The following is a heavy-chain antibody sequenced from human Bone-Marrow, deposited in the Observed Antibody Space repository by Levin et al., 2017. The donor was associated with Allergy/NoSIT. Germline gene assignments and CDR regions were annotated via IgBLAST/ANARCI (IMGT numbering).Heavy chain of an antibody. CDR3: ARVRYGDPLIYSSYYMDV. Sequence: ASVKVSCKASGYTFTSYGISWVRQAPGQGLEWMGWISAYNGNTNYAQKLQGRVTMTTDTSTSTAYMELRSLRSDDTAVYYCARVRYGDPLIYSSYYMDVWGKGTTVTVSS. V-gene: IGHV1-18*01. CDR1: GYTFTSYG. D-gene: IGHD4-17*01. CDR2: ISAYNGNT. J-gene: IGHJ6*03.